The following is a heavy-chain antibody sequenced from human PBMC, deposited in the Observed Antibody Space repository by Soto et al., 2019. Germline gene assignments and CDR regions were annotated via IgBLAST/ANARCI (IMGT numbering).Heavy chain of an antibody. CDR2: IYYSGST. CDR1: GGSISSYY. J-gene: IGHJ4*02. V-gene: IGHV4-59*01. D-gene: IGHD6-19*01. CDR3: ARHEVAGEYCFDY. Sequence: SETLSLTCTVPGGSISSYYWSWIRQPPGKGLEWIGYIYYSGSTNYNPSLKSRVTISVDTSKNQFSLKLSSVTAADTAVYYCARHEVAGEYCFDYWAREPWSPCPQ.